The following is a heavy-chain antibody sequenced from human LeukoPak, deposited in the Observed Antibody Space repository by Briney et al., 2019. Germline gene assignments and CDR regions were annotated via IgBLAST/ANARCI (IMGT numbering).Heavy chain of an antibody. CDR1: GFTFDDYA. Sequence: PGRSLRLSCAASGFTFDDYAMHWVRQAPGKGLEWVSGISWNSGSIGYADSVKGRFTISRDNAKNSLYLQMNSLRAEDTALYYCAKDKAGYSSGWYFDYWGQGTLVTVSS. D-gene: IGHD6-19*01. V-gene: IGHV3-9*01. J-gene: IGHJ4*02. CDR2: ISWNSGSI. CDR3: AKDKAGYSSGWYFDY.